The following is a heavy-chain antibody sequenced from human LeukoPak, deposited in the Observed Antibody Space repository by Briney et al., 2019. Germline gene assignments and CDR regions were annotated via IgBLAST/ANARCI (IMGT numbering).Heavy chain of an antibody. Sequence: KPSETLSLTCTVSGGSISSSSYYWGWIRQPPGKGLEWTGSIYYSGSTYYNPSLKSRVTISVDTSKNQFSLNLTSVTAADTAVYYCARAMSIAARLQTIFDYWGQGTLVTVSS. CDR3: ARAMSIAARLQTIFDY. D-gene: IGHD6-6*01. V-gene: IGHV4-39*07. J-gene: IGHJ4*02. CDR2: IYYSGST. CDR1: GGSISSSSYY.